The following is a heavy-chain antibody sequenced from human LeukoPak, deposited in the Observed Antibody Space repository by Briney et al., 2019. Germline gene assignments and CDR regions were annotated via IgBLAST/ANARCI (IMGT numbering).Heavy chain of an antibody. J-gene: IGHJ4*02. CDR2: MFNSGSP. D-gene: IGHD1-1*01. CDR1: GGSISSGGYY. V-gene: IGHV4-31*02. CDR3: ACTTADPFDY. Sequence: SQTPSLTCIVSGGSISSGGYYWSWIRQHPGKGLEWIGYMFNSGSPYYNPSLKSRVTLSVDTSQNQFSLKLSSVTAADTAVYYCACTTADPFDYWGQGTLVTVSS.